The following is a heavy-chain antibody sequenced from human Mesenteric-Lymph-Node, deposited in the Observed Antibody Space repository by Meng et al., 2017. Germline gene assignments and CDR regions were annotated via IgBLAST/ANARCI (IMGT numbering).Heavy chain of an antibody. V-gene: IGHV4-30-4*01. CDR1: GGSISSGDYY. CDR2: IYYSGST. CDR3: ARVGWRQWSFDL. D-gene: IGHD5-18*01. Sequence: VQRQGPGPGLVKPSQTLSLTCTVPGGSISSGDYYWSWIRQPPGKGLELIGHIYYSGSTSYNPSLKSRVTISVDTSNNQFSLKLSSVTAADTAVYYCARVGWRQWSFDLWGRGTLVTASS. J-gene: IGHJ2*01.